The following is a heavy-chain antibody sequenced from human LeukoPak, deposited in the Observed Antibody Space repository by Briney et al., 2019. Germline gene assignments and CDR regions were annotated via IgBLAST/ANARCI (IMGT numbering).Heavy chain of an antibody. V-gene: IGHV1-2*02. CDR2: INPNSGGT. CDR3: PGAVLLGVAFDI. J-gene: IGHJ3*02. D-gene: IGHD3-10*01. Sequence: GASVKVSCKASGYTFTGYYMHWLRQAPAQGLEWMGRINPNSGGTNNAQKFQGRLTITWDTTISTAYMQLSRLGSDETPVHYWPGAVLLGVAFDIWGQGTMVTASS. CDR1: GYTFTGYY.